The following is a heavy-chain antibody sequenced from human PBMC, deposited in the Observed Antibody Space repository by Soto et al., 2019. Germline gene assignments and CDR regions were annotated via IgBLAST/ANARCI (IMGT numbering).Heavy chain of an antibody. CDR1: GFEFGNFW. CDR2: INENGSDN. V-gene: IGHV3-7*05. J-gene: IGHJ3*01. Sequence: GGSLRLSCAASGFEFGNFWMDWVRQTPEKGLQWVANINENGSDNYYVDSVKGRFTISRDNTKRSLSLEMDNLRAEDTAVYYSATSWFRSPLPAFDLWGQGTMVTVSS. CDR3: ATSWFRSPLPAFDL. D-gene: IGHD2-15*01.